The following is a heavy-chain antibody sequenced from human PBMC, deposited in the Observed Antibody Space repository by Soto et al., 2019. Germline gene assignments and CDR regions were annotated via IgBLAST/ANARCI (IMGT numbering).Heavy chain of an antibody. Sequence: QVQLQESGPGLVKPSQTLSLTCTVSGGSISSGDYYWSWIRQPPGKGLEWIGYINYSGSTYYNPSLKSRVTISVDTSKNQFSLKLSSVTAADTAVYYCARGYTIFGVVTYWFDPWGQGTLVTVSS. CDR3: ARGYTIFGVVTYWFDP. D-gene: IGHD3-3*01. J-gene: IGHJ5*02. CDR1: GGSISSGDYY. CDR2: INYSGST. V-gene: IGHV4-30-4*01.